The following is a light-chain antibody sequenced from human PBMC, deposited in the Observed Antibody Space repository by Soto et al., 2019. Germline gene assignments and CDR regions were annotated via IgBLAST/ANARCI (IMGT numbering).Light chain of an antibody. V-gene: IGKV1-12*01. J-gene: IGKJ5*01. CDR2: AAS. CDR3: QQANSFPIT. CDR1: QGISSW. Sequence: DIQMTQSPSSVYASVGDRVTITYRASQGISSWVAWYQQKPGQAPKLLSYAASSLQSGVPSRFCASGSGTDFTLTIRSLVPEDFATYYCQQANSFPITFLPGTRLEI.